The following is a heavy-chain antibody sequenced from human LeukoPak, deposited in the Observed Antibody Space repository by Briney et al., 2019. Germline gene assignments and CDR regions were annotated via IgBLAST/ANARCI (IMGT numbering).Heavy chain of an antibody. V-gene: IGHV5-51*01. CDR3: VRRNRYDFEY. CDR1: GYTFTTYW. J-gene: IGHJ4*02. Sequence: GESLKISCKGSGYTFTTYWIGWVRQMPGKGLEWMALIYPDDSDIRYSPSFQGQVTILADKSMNTAYLQWSSLQASDTAMYYCVRRNRYDFEYWGQGSLVTVPS. D-gene: IGHD3-16*01. CDR2: IYPDDSDI.